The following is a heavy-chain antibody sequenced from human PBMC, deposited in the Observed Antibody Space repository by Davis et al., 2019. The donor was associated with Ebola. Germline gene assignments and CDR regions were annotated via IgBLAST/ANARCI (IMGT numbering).Heavy chain of an antibody. CDR3: ARANYGSGSYPVDY. Sequence: ESLKIPCAAPGFTFSSYSMNWVRQPPGKGREWSGEIYHSGSTYYNPSLKSRVSISVDTSKNQFSLKLSSLTAADTAVYYCARANYGSGSYPVDYWGQGTLVTLSS. J-gene: IGHJ4*02. CDR2: IYHSGST. CDR1: GFTFSSYS. V-gene: IGHV4-34*01. D-gene: IGHD3-10*01.